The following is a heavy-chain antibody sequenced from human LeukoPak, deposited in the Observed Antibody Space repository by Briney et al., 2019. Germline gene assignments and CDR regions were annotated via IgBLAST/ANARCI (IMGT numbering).Heavy chain of an antibody. CDR2: IYYGGST. V-gene: IGHV4-30-4*01. CDR3: AREPTVGGNP. CDR1: GGSISSGDYY. D-gene: IGHD4-23*01. Sequence: PSETLSLTCTVSGGSISSGDYYWSWIRQPPGKGLEWIGCIYYGGSTYYNPSLKSRVTISVDTSKNQFSLKLSSVTAADTAVYYCAREPTVGGNPWGQGTLVTVSS. J-gene: IGHJ5*02.